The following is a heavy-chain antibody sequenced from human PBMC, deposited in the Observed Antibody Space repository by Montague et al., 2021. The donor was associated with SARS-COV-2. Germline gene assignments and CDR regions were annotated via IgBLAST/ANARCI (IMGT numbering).Heavy chain of an antibody. CDR3: ARVSRTDFDWLFPGSGSYYYYMDV. CDR2: IYYSGST. V-gene: IGHV4-59*01. D-gene: IGHD3-9*01. J-gene: IGHJ6*03. Sequence: ETLSLTCTVSGGSISSYYWSWIRQPPGKGLEWIGYIYYSGSTNYNPSLKSRVTISVDTSKNQFSLKLSSVTAADTAVYYCARVSRTDFDWLFPGSGSYYYYMDVWGKGTTVTVSS. CDR1: GGSISSYY.